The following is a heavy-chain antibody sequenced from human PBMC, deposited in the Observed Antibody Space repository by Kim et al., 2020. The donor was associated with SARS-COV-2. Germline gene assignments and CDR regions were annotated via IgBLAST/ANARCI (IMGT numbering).Heavy chain of an antibody. Sequence: SETLSLTCAVYGGSFSGYYWSWIRQPPGKGLEWIGEINHSGSTNYNPSLKSRVTISVDTSKNQFSLKLSSVTAADTAVYYCARADTATPRCDYWGQGTLVTVSS. J-gene: IGHJ4*02. CDR3: ARADTATPRCDY. CDR1: GGSFSGYY. D-gene: IGHD5-18*01. V-gene: IGHV4-34*01. CDR2: INHSGST.